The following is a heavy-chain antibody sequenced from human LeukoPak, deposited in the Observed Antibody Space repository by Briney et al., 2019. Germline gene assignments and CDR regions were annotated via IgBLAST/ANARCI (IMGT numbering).Heavy chain of an antibody. J-gene: IGHJ4*02. V-gene: IGHV3-23*01. CDR3: VKVLRIAATGSFDY. CDR1: GFTVSSNY. CDR2: ISGSGSST. D-gene: IGHD6-13*01. Sequence: GGSLRLSCAASGFTVSSNYMSWVRQAPGKGLEWVSGISGSGSSTYYADSVKGRFTISRDNSKNTVHLQMNSLRAEDTAVYYCVKVLRIAATGSFDYWGQGTLVTVSS.